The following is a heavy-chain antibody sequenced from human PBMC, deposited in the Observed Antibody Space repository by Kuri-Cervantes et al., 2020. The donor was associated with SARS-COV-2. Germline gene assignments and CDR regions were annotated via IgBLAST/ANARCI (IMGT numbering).Heavy chain of an antibody. CDR3: ARQMMSSITIFGVVITRNWFDP. CDR2: IYYSWST. V-gene: IGHV4-39*01. J-gene: IGHJ5*02. D-gene: IGHD3-3*01. CDR1: GGSISSSSYY. Sequence: SETLSLTCTVSGGSISSSSYYWGWIRQPPGKGLEWIGSIYYSWSTYYNPSLKSRVTISVDTSKNQFSLKLSSVTAADTAVYYCARQMMSSITIFGVVITRNWFDPWGQGTLVTVSS.